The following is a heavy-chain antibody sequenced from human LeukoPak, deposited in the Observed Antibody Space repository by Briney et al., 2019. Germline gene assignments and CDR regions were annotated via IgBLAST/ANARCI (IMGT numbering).Heavy chain of an antibody. D-gene: IGHD1-1*01. CDR1: GFAFISTS. J-gene: IGHJ6*03. Sequence: GGSLRLSCVASGFAFISTSIHWVRQAPGKGLEWLSYSSTVTGNIYYADSVKGRFTISRDSAKSSLNLQMSSLRAEDTAVYFCATTGNFYYMDVWGKGTTVTVSS. CDR2: SSTVTGNI. CDR3: ATTGNFYYMDV. V-gene: IGHV3-48*04.